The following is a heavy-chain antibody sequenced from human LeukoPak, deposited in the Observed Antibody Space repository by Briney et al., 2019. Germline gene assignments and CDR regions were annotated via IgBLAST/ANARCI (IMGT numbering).Heavy chain of an antibody. Sequence: GGSLRLSCSASGFTFSTYAIHWVRQAPGKGLQYVSSIGTSGISTYYADSVTGRFTISRDNSKNSLYLQMSNLRPEDTAVYYCVRGQEVVYTPTFDYWGQGVLVTVSS. J-gene: IGHJ4*02. D-gene: IGHD2-8*02. CDR1: GFTFSTYA. CDR3: VRGQEVVYTPTFDY. V-gene: IGHV3-64D*09. CDR2: IGTSGIST.